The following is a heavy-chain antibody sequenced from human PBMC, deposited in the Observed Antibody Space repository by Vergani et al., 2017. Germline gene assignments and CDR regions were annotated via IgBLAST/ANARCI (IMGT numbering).Heavy chain of an antibody. V-gene: IGHV1-69*01. J-gene: IGHJ5*02. CDR3: ARGGYCSSTSCYLAYWFDP. CDR2: IIPIFGTA. CDR1: GGTFSSYA. Sequence: QVQLVQSGAEVKKPGSSVKVSCKASGGTFSSYAISWVRQAPGQGLEWMGGIIPIFGTANYAQKFQGRVTITADESTSTAYTELSSLRSEDTAVYYCARGGYCSSTSCYLAYWFDPWGQGTLVTVSS. D-gene: IGHD2-2*01.